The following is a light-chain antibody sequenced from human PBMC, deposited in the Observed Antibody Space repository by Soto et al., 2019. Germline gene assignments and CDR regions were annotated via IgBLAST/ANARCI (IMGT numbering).Light chain of an antibody. CDR3: CSYAGSSTYV. V-gene: IGLV2-23*02. J-gene: IGLJ1*01. CDR1: SSDVGSYNV. Sequence: QSALTQPASVSGSPGQSITISCTGTSSDVGSYNVVSWYQHHPGKAPKLMIYDVTKRPSGVSNRFSGSKSGNTASLTISGLQAEDEADYYCCSYAGSSTYVFGTGTKLT. CDR2: DVT.